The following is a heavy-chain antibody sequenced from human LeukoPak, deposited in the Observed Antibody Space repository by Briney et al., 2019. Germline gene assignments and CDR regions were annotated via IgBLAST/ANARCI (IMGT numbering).Heavy chain of an antibody. CDR1: GGSISSYY. D-gene: IGHD3-10*01. CDR3: ARTDYCGNRDFDY. Sequence: SETLSLTCTVSGGSISSYYWSWIRQPPGKGLEWIGYIYYSGSTNYNPSLKSRVTISVDTSKNQFSLKLSSVTAADTAVYYCARTDYCGNRDFDYWGQGTLVTVSS. CDR2: IYYSGST. V-gene: IGHV4-59*01. J-gene: IGHJ4*02.